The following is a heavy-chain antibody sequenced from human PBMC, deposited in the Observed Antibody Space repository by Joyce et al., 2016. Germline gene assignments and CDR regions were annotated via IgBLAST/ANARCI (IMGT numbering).Heavy chain of an antibody. Sequence: QLQLQESGPGLVKPSETLSLTCTVSGGSISNTSYFWGWIRQPPGKGLEWIGNIYYKGNTYYKPSLKSRVTISVDTSKSQFSLKMTSVTAADTAVYYCARDGATADTAFDYWGQGTLVTVSS. J-gene: IGHJ4*02. CDR2: IYYKGNT. CDR1: GGSISNTSYF. D-gene: IGHD6-13*01. CDR3: ARDGATADTAFDY. V-gene: IGHV4-39*07.